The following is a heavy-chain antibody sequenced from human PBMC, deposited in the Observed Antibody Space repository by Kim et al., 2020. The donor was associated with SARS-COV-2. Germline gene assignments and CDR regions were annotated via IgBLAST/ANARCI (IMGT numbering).Heavy chain of an antibody. V-gene: IGHV1-2*06. CDR1: GYTFTGYY. D-gene: IGHD2-21*02. Sequence: ASVKVSCKASGYTFTGYYMHWVRQAPGQGLEWMGRINPNSGGTNYAQKFQGRVTMTRDTSISTAYMELSRLRSDDTAVYYCARDPGGKMTDVDVWGQGTTVTVSS. CDR2: INPNSGGT. CDR3: ARDPGGKMTDVDV. J-gene: IGHJ6*02.